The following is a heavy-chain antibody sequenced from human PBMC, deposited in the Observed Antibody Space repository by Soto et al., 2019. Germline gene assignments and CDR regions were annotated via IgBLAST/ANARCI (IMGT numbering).Heavy chain of an antibody. J-gene: IGHJ4*02. V-gene: IGHV1-2*02. CDR3: ARVSVDVPE. CDR2: IDPKSGGR. Sequence: QLVQSGAEVKKPGASVKVSCKTSGPTFIAYYIHWVRQAPGQGLEWMGWIDPKSGGRTYEQKFLGRVTMTRDASINTAYMELNRLTSDGTAVYYCARVSVDVPEWGQGTLLTVSS. CDR1: GPTFIAYY. D-gene: IGHD5-12*01.